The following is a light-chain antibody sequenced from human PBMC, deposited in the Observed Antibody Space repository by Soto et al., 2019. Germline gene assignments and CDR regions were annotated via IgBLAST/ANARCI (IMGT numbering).Light chain of an antibody. V-gene: IGLV1-47*01. CDR1: SSNIGSNY. CDR2: RNN. J-gene: IGLJ1*01. Sequence: QSVLTQPPPASGTPGQRVTISCSGSSSNIGSNYVYWYQQLPGTAPKLLIYRNNQRPSGVPDRFSGSKSGTSASLAISGLRSEDEADYYCAAWDDSLSGNYVFGTGTKVTVL. CDR3: AAWDDSLSGNYV.